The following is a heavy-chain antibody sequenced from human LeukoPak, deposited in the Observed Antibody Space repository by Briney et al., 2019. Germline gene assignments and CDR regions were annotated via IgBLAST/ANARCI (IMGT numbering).Heavy chain of an antibody. CDR1: GGSISSGDHY. V-gene: IGHV4-31*03. J-gene: IGHJ4*02. D-gene: IGHD6-6*01. CDR3: ARTRYNSASEFDY. Sequence: SETLSLTCTVSGGSISSGDHYWSWIRQPPGKGLQWIGYIYYSVSTYYNPSLKSRVTISVDTSKNQFSLKLSSVTAADTAVYYCARTRYNSASEFDYWGQGTLVTVSS. CDR2: IYYSVST.